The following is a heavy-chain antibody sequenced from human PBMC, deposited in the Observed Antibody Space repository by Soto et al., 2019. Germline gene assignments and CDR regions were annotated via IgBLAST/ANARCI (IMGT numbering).Heavy chain of an antibody. CDR1: GFTFSNAW. CDR2: IKSKTDGGTT. CDR3: TTRITIFGVVTSPDAFDI. V-gene: IGHV3-15*01. D-gene: IGHD3-3*01. Sequence: GGSLRLSCAASGFTFSNAWMSWVRQAPGKGLEWVGRIKSKTDGGTTDYAAPVKGRFTISRDDSKNTLYLQMNSLKTEDTAVYYCTTRITIFGVVTSPDAFDIWGQGTMVTVSS. J-gene: IGHJ3*02.